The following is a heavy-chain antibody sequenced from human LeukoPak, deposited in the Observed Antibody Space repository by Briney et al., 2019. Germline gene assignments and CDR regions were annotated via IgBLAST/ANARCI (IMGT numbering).Heavy chain of an antibody. V-gene: IGHV4-30-2*01. CDR3: ARDGVGFGELLL. Sequence: PSETLSLTCSVSGDSISSHFWSWIRQPPGKGLEWIGYIYHSGSTYYNPSLKSRVTISVDRSKNQFSLKLSSVTAADTAVYYCARDGVGFGELLLWSQGTLVTVSS. D-gene: IGHD3-10*01. CDR2: IYHSGST. CDR1: GDSISSHF. J-gene: IGHJ4*02.